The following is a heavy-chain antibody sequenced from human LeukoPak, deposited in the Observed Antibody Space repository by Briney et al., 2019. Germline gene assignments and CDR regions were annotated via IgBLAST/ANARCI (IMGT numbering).Heavy chain of an antibody. CDR2: IYYSGST. V-gene: IGHV4-59*12. J-gene: IGHJ3*02. D-gene: IGHD3-10*02. CDR3: AVCSVTGRAFDI. Sequence: PSETLSLTCTVSGGSISSYYWSWIRQPPGKGLEWIGYIYYSGSTNYNPSLKSRVTISVDTSKNQFSLKLSSVTAADTAVYYWAVCSVTGRAFDIWGQGTMVTVSS. CDR1: GGSISSYY.